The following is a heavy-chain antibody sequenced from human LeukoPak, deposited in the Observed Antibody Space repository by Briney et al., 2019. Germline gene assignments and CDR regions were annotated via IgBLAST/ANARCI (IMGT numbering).Heavy chain of an antibody. CDR1: GYSISSGYY. D-gene: IGHD1-14*01. Sequence: SETLSLTCAVSGYSISSGYYWGWIRQPPGKGLEWIGRIYHSGSTYYNPSLKSRVTISVDTSKNQFSLKLSSVPAADTAVYYCARDPDGTQVWGQGTLVTVSS. CDR3: ARDPDGTQV. J-gene: IGHJ4*02. V-gene: IGHV4-38-2*02. CDR2: IYHSGST.